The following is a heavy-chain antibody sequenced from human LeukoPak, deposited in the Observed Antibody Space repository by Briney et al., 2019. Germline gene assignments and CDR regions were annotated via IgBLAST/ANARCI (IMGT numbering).Heavy chain of an antibody. CDR2: IYPAAADG. Sequence: GESLKTPARGPGYSFTGYLITWVGQILGKGLKWRGIIYPAAADGRYRPSFQDQVNITADKSISTAYLQWSSLKASNTAMYYCASRRPDYYDSSGPNDSFDIWGQGTMVTVSS. CDR3: ASRRPDYYDSSGPNDSFDI. CDR1: GYSFTGYL. D-gene: IGHD3-22*01. J-gene: IGHJ3*02. V-gene: IGHV5-51*01.